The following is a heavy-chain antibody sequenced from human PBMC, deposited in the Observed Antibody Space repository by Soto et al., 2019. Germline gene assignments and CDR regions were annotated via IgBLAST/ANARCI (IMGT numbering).Heavy chain of an antibody. D-gene: IGHD2-8*01. CDR3: AAGGVLPRYY. CDR2: NYHSGST. V-gene: IGHV4-30-2*01. CDR1: GGSISSGGYS. Sequence: QLQLQESGSGLVKPSQTLSLTCAVSGGSISSGGYSWSWIRQPPGKGLEWIGYNYHSGSTYYNPSTKCRVTISVDSSMNQFSPKMSSVPDADTAVYSCAAGGVLPRYYGGQGTLVTV. J-gene: IGHJ4*02.